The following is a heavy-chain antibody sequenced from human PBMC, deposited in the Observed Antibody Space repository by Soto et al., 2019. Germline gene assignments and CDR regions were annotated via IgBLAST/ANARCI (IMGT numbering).Heavy chain of an antibody. CDR2: INHSGST. J-gene: IGHJ4*02. CDR3: ARGINYDRSGGYRYFDY. V-gene: IGHV4-34*01. D-gene: IGHD3-22*01. Sequence: QVQLQQWGAGLLKPSETLSLTCAVYGGSFSGYYWSWIRQPPGKGLEWIGEINHSGSTNYNPSLKSRVTISVDTSKTQFSLKLSSVTAADTAVYYCARGINYDRSGGYRYFDYWGQGTLVTVSS. CDR1: GGSFSGYY.